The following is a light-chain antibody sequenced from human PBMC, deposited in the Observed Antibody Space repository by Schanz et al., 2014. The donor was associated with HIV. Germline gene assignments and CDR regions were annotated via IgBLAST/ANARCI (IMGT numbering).Light chain of an antibody. CDR2: DVS. CDR3: CSYAVPV. CDR1: SGDVGSYNY. V-gene: IGLV2-14*03. Sequence: QSALTQPASVSGSPGQSISISCTGTSGDVGSYNYVSWYQQHPGKAPKLMIYDVSNRPSGVSNRFSGSKSGNTASLTISGLQAEDEADYYCCSYAVPVFGTGTKLTVL. J-gene: IGLJ1*01.